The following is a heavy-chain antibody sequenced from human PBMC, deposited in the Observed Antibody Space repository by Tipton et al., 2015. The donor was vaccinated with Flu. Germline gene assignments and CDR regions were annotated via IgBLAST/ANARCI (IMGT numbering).Heavy chain of an antibody. Sequence: SLRLSCTASGFSFNNAWMHWVRQAPGKGLFWVSHINSDGSTKTYADSVKGRISISRDNAKNTLYLQMSSVRDEDTAVYYCARDVSYSLARWGQGTLVTVSS. CDR2: INSDGSTK. CDR1: GFSFNNAW. J-gene: IGHJ4*02. D-gene: IGHD3-16*02. V-gene: IGHV3-74*01. CDR3: ARDVSYSLAR.